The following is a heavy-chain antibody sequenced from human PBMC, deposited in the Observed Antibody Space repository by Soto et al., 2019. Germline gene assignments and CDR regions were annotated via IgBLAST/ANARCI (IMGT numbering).Heavy chain of an antibody. CDR3: VLEAGYCSGASCYFL. CDR2: IKSKTDGGTT. Sequence: GAPGISCAASGFTFNIAWLSWVRQAKGKGLEWVGRIKSKTDGGTTDYDESVKGRFTISRDDSKNTVYLQMNSLKTEDTAVYYCVLEAGYCSGASCYFLWGQGALVTVSS. D-gene: IGHD2-15*01. CDR1: GFTFNIAW. J-gene: IGHJ4*02. V-gene: IGHV3-15*01.